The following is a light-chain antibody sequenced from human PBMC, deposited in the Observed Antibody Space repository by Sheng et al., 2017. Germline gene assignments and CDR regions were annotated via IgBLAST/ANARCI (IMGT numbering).Light chain of an antibody. CDR3: QSYDNSLRV. Sequence: QSVLTQPPSVSGAPGQRVTISCTGSSSNIGAGYDVHWYQHLPGTAPKLLIYGNNNRPSGVPDRFSVSKSGTSVSLAITGLQTEDEGDYYCQSYDNSLRVFGGGTKLTVL. J-gene: IGLJ2*01. CDR2: GNN. CDR1: SSNIGAGYD. V-gene: IGLV1-40*01.